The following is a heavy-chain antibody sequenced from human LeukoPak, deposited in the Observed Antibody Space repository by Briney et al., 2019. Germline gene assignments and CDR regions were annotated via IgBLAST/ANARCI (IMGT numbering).Heavy chain of an antibody. J-gene: IGHJ5*02. D-gene: IGHD2-15*01. CDR3: ARVVVVVVAAGVRSAWFDP. V-gene: IGHV1-18*01. CDR1: GYTFTSYG. Sequence: ASVKVSCKAFGYTFTSYGISWVRQAPGQGLEWMGWISAYNGNTNYAQKLQGRVTMTTDTSTSTAYMELRSLRSDDTAVYYCARVVVVVVAAGVRSAWFDPWGQGTLVTVSS. CDR2: ISAYNGNT.